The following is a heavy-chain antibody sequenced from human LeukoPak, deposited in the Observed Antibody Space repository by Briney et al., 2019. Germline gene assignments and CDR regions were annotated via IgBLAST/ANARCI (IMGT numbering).Heavy chain of an antibody. CDR3: AKDWDYYGSGSYYSHDAFDI. V-gene: IGHV3-33*06. CDR1: GFTFSSYG. J-gene: IGHJ3*02. D-gene: IGHD3-10*01. CDR2: IWYDGSNK. Sequence: GALRLSCAASGFTFSSYGMHWVRQAPGKGLEWVAVIWYDGSNKYYADSVKGRFTISRDNSKNTLYLQMNSLRAEDTAVYYCAKDWDYYGSGSYYSHDAFDIWGQGTMVTVSS.